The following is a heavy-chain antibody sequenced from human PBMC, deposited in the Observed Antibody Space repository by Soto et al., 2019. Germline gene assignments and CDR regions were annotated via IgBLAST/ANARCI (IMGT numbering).Heavy chain of an antibody. CDR2: INPSGGST. J-gene: IGHJ6*02. D-gene: IGHD6-13*01. V-gene: IGHV1-46*01. CDR1: GYTFTSYY. Sequence: GASVKVSCKASGYTFTSYYMHWVRQAPGQGLEWMGIINPSGGSTSYAQKFQGRVTMTRDTSTSTVYMELSSLRSEDTAVYYCSRDLCSGIAAPCNYYGMDVWGQGTTVTV. CDR3: SRDLCSGIAAPCNYYGMDV.